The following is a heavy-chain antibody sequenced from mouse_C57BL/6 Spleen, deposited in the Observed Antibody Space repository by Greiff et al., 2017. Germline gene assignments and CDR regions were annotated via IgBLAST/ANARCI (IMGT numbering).Heavy chain of an antibody. V-gene: IGHV1-7*01. J-gene: IGHJ3*01. CDR1: GYTFTSYW. D-gene: IGHD2-4*01. CDR2: INPSSGYT. CDR3: ARSWDYDGAWFAY. Sequence: QVQLQQSGAELAKPGASVKLSCKASGYTFTSYWMHWVKQRPGQGLEWIGYINPSSGYTKYNQKFKDKATLTADKSSSTAYMQLSSLTYEDSAVDYCARSWDYDGAWFAYWGQGTLVTVSA.